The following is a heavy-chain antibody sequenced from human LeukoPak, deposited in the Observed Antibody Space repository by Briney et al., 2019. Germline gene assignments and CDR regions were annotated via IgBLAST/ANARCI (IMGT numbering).Heavy chain of an antibody. Sequence: GGSLRLSCAASGFTFSNAWMSWVRQAPGKGLEWVGRIKSKTDGGTTDYAAPVKGRLTISRDDSKNTLYLQMNSLKTEDTAVYYCTTGIVVVPAAMDRVDYWGQGTLVTVSS. V-gene: IGHV3-15*01. D-gene: IGHD2-2*01. CDR2: IKSKTDGGTT. CDR3: TTGIVVVPAAMDRVDY. CDR1: GFTFSNAW. J-gene: IGHJ4*02.